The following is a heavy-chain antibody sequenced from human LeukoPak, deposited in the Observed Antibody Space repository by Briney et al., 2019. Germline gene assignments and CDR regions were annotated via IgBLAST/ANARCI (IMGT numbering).Heavy chain of an antibody. V-gene: IGHV3-74*01. CDR3: ARGDCSDTSCYYSFDY. Sequence: GGSLRLSCAASGLTFSSNWMHWVRQGPGKGLVWVSRINPDGSRTDYAESVKGRFTISRDNAKNSLYLQMNSLRDEDTAVYYCARGDCSDTSCYYSFDYWGQGTLVTVSS. D-gene: IGHD2-2*01. J-gene: IGHJ4*02. CDR2: INPDGSRT. CDR1: GLTFSSNW.